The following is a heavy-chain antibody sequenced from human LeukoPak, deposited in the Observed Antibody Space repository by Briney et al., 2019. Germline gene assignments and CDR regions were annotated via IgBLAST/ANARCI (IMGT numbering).Heavy chain of an antibody. V-gene: IGHV3-23*01. D-gene: IGHD5-18*01. CDR2: IGGSSAGT. J-gene: IGHJ3*02. CDR1: GFTFSHYA. Sequence: GGSLRLSCAASGFTFSHYAMSWVRQAPGKGLEWVSAIGGSSAGTYAADSVKGRFTISRDNSKNTLYLQMNSLRAEDTAVYYCARRGYSFSLDIWGQGTMVTVSS. CDR3: ARRGYSFSLDI.